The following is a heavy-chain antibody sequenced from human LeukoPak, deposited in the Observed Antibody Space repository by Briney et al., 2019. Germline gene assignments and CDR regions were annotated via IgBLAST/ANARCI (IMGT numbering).Heavy chain of an antibody. Sequence: GGSLRLSCAASGFTFSSYEMNWVRQAPGKGLEWVSYISSSGSTIYYADSVKGRFTISRDNSKNTLYLQMNSLRAEDTAVYYCARTYYYDKQPNWFDPWGQGTLVTVSS. V-gene: IGHV3-48*03. CDR2: ISSSGSTI. CDR1: GFTFSSYE. J-gene: IGHJ5*02. CDR3: ARTYYYDKQPNWFDP. D-gene: IGHD3-22*01.